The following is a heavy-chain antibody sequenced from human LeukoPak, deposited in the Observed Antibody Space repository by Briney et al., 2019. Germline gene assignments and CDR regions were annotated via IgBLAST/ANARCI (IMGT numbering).Heavy chain of an antibody. CDR3: ARGPPGLVRFLEWNSPLDY. D-gene: IGHD3-3*01. V-gene: IGHV1-18*01. CDR1: GYTFTSYG. CDR2: ISAYNGNT. J-gene: IGHJ4*02. Sequence: ASVTVSCKASGYTFTSYGISWVRQAPGQGLEWMGWISAYNGNTNYAQKLQGRVTMTTDTSTSTAYMELSRLRSDDTAVYSCARGPPGLVRFLEWNSPLDYWGRGTPVTVSS.